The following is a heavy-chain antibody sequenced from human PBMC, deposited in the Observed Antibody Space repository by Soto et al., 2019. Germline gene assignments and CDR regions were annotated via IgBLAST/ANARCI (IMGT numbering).Heavy chain of an antibody. D-gene: IGHD3-22*01. Sequence: EVQLVESGGGLVKPGGSLRLSCAASGFTFSLYSMIWVRQAPGKGLEWVASITSSSSYIYYEDSLKGRFTISRDNAKNSLFLQLDSLRAEDTAVYFCVRARSTDSRPHYWGQGTLVTVSS. V-gene: IGHV3-21*01. CDR1: GFTFSLYS. J-gene: IGHJ4*02. CDR3: VRARSTDSRPHY. CDR2: ITSSSSYI.